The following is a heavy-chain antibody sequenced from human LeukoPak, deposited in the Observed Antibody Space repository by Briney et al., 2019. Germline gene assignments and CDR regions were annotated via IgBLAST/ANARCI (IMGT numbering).Heavy chain of an antibody. V-gene: IGHV3-23*01. CDR1: GFTFSSYA. CDR2: ISGSGGGT. J-gene: IGHJ4*02. D-gene: IGHD3-16*01. CDR3: AKDQLGAMLYFDY. Sequence: GGSLRLSCAASGFTFSSYAMSWVRQAPGKGLEWVSAISGSGGGTYYADSVKGRFTISRDNSKNTLYLQVNSLRAEDTAIYYCAKDQLGAMLYFDYWGQGTLVTVSS.